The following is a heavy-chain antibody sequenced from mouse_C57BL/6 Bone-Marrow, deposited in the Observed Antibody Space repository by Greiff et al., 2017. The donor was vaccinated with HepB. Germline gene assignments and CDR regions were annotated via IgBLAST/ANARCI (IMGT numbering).Heavy chain of an antibody. J-gene: IGHJ1*03. Sequence: QVQLQQPGAELVRPGSSVKLSCKASGYTFTSYWMDWVKQRPGQGLEWIGNIYPSDSETHYNQKFKDKATLTVDKSSSTAYMQLSSLTSEASAVYYCASHYGSSYWYFDVWGTGTTVTVSS. V-gene: IGHV1-61*01. D-gene: IGHD1-1*01. CDR2: IYPSDSET. CDR3: ASHYGSSYWYFDV. CDR1: GYTFTSYW.